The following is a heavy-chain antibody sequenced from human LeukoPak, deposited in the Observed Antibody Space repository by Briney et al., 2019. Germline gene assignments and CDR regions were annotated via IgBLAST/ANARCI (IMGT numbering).Heavy chain of an antibody. V-gene: IGHV4-39*07. CDR3: AREVGFSYGDYVSGFYFDY. Sequence: SETLSLTCTVSGGSISSSSYYWGWIRQPPGKGLEWIGSIYYSGSTYYNPSLKSRVTISVDTSKNQFSLKLSSVTAADTAVYYCAREVGFSYGDYVSGFYFDYWGQGTLVTVSS. D-gene: IGHD4-17*01. J-gene: IGHJ4*02. CDR1: GGSISSSSYY. CDR2: IYYSGST.